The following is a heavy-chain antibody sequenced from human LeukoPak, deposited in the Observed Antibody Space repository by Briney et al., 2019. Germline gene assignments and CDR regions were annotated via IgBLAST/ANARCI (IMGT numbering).Heavy chain of an antibody. Sequence: GGSLRLSCTASGFTFSGSAMHWVRQASGKGLEWVGRIRSKANNYATAYAASVKGRFTISRDDSKNTAYPQMNSLKTEDTAVYYCVRFLEAPDYWGQGTLVTVSS. J-gene: IGHJ4*02. V-gene: IGHV3-73*01. CDR2: IRSKANNYAT. CDR3: VRFLEAPDY. CDR1: GFTFSGSA. D-gene: IGHD3-3*01.